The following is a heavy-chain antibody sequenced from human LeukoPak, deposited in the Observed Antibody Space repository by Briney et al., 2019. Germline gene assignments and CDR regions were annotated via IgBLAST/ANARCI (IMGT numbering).Heavy chain of an antibody. D-gene: IGHD1-26*01. J-gene: IGHJ6*03. CDR1: GFTFSAYW. V-gene: IGHV3-74*01. Sequence: GGSLRHSCAASGFTFSAYWMHWVRQVPGRGLVWVSRINNDGTATFFADSVKGRFTISRDNAKNSLYLQMNSLRAEDTAVYYCARAPRLGPPNYYMDVWGKGTTVTISS. CDR3: ARAPRLGPPNYYMDV. CDR2: INNDGTAT.